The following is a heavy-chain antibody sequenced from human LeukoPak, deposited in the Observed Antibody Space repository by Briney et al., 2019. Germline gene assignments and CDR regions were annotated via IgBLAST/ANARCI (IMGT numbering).Heavy chain of an antibody. CDR3: ASSGSYSFGNWFDP. CDR2: IYSSGSA. D-gene: IGHD1-26*01. V-gene: IGHV4-31*03. J-gene: IGHJ5*02. CDR1: GGSISSVAYY. Sequence: PSQTLSLTCTVSGGSISSVAYYWSWIRQHPGKGLEWIGYIYSSGSAFYNPSLKSRVTISVDTSKNQFSLNLSSVTAADTAVYYCASSGSYSFGNWFDPWGQGTLVTVSS.